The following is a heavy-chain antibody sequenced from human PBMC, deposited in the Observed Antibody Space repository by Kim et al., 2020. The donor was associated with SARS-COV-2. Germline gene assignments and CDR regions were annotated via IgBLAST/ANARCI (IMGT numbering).Heavy chain of an antibody. D-gene: IGHD4-17*01. CDR3: AKLGPRVTTRTY. V-gene: IGHV3-23*01. Sequence: YYAACVKGRLTITRDNSKNTLYLQMNSLRAEDTAVYYCAKLGPRVTTRTYWGQGTLVTVSS. J-gene: IGHJ4*02.